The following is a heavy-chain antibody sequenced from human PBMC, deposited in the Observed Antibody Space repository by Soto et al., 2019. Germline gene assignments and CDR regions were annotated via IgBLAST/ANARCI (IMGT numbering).Heavy chain of an antibody. D-gene: IGHD2-21*02. V-gene: IGHV3-30-3*01. CDR3: ARDIAFVVVTAIFDY. CDR2: ISYDGSNK. CDR1: GFTFSSYA. Sequence: QVQLVESGGGVVQPGRSLRLSCAASGFTFSSYAMHWVRQAPGKGLEWVAVISYDGSNKYYADSVKGRFTISRDNSXXTLYLQMNSLRAEDTAVYYCARDIAFVVVTAIFDYWGQGTLVTVSS. J-gene: IGHJ4*02.